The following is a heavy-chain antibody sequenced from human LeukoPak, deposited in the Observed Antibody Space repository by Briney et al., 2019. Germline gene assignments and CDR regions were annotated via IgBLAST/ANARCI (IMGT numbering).Heavy chain of an antibody. CDR3: ARVGVAIFGVVIDYYYYYMDV. J-gene: IGHJ6*03. CDR1: GFSFSTYG. CDR2: IRNDGSNK. V-gene: IGHV3-30*02. Sequence: GGSLRLSCAVSGFSFSTYGMHWVRQAPGKGLEWVAFIRNDGSNKYYADSVKGRFTISRDNTKNILYLQMNSLRAEDTAVYYCARVGVAIFGVVIDYYYYYMDVWGKGTTVTVSS. D-gene: IGHD3-3*01.